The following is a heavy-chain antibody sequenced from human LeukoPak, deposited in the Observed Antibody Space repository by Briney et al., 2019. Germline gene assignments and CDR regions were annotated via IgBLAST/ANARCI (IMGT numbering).Heavy chain of an antibody. D-gene: IGHD6-6*01. CDR2: ISYDGSNK. CDR3: ARAFWGIAAL. J-gene: IGHJ4*02. CDR1: GFTFTRYW. Sequence: PGGSLRLSCAASGFTFTRYWMSWVRQAPGKGLEWVAVISYDGSNKYYADSVKGRFTISRDNSKNTLYLQMNSLRAEDTAVYYCARAFWGIAALWGQGTLVTVSS. V-gene: IGHV3-30-3*01.